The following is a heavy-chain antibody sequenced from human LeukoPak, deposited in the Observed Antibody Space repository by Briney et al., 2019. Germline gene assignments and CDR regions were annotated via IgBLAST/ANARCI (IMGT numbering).Heavy chain of an antibody. J-gene: IGHJ6*03. D-gene: IGHD3-10*01. V-gene: IGHV5-51*01. Sequence: GESLKISCKASGYIFTTYWIGWVRQMPGKGLEWMGIIYPGDSNTKYSPSFQGQVTISADKSISTAYLQWSSLKASDSAMYYCARRVYGSGTYYNAPDYYYYYMDVWSKGTTVTVSS. CDR1: GYIFTTYW. CDR2: IYPGDSNT. CDR3: ARRVYGSGTYYNAPDYYYYYMDV.